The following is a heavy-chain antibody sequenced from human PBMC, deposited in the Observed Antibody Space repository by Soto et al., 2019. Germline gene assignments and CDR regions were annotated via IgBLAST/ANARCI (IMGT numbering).Heavy chain of an antibody. CDR1: GFTFSSYA. V-gene: IGHV3-23*01. J-gene: IGHJ6*02. D-gene: IGHD3-10*01. CDR3: AKDGSGSYNARYYYYGMDV. CDR2: ISGSGGST. Sequence: GGSLRLSCAASGFTFSSYAMSWVRQAPGKGLEWVSAISGSGGSTYYADSVKGRFTISRDNSKNTLYLQMNSLRAEDTAVYYCAKDGSGSYNARYYYYGMDVWGQGTTVTVSS.